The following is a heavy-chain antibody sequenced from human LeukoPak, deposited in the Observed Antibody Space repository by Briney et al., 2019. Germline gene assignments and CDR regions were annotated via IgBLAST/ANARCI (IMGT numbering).Heavy chain of an antibody. CDR3: ARAVSGRFDY. Sequence: SETLSLTCTVSGGSTNSYYWSWIRQPAGKGLEWTGYIYYSGSTNYNPSLKSRVTISVDTSKNQFSLKLSSVTAADTAIYYCARAVSGRFDYWGQGTLVTVSS. D-gene: IGHD6-19*01. J-gene: IGHJ4*02. V-gene: IGHV4-59*08. CDR1: GGSTNSYY. CDR2: IYYSGST.